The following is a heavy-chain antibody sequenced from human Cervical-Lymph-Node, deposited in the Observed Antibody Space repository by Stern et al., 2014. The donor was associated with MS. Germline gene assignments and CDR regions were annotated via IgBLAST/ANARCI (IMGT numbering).Heavy chain of an antibody. J-gene: IGHJ4*02. CDR2: FNPSGGKS. Sequence: QVQLVQSGAEIRKAGASVKISCEASGYTFTTYYIHWVRQAPGQGLEWVALFNPSGGKSTYAQRFQGRVTVTGDTSTSTVSLELTGLTSEDTAVYYCARVLSLATSDSWGQGTLVIVSS. CDR1: GYTFTTYY. CDR3: ARVLSLATSDS. D-gene: IGHD1-1*01. V-gene: IGHV1-46*01.